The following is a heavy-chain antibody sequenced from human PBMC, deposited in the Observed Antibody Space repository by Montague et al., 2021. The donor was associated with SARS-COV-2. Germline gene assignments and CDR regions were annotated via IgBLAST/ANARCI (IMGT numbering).Heavy chain of an antibody. J-gene: IGHJ4*02. CDR2: VNQSGTT. CDR3: ARHPLGYCSSTSCYVG. CDR1: GGSFSNYY. Sequence: SETLSLTCAISGGSFSNYYWSWIRQPPGKGLEWIGEVNQSGTTIYNPSVKSEVTISVDTSKNQFSLKLSSVTAADTAVYYCARHPLGYCSSTSCYVGWGQGTLVTVSS. V-gene: IGHV4-34*01. D-gene: IGHD2-2*01.